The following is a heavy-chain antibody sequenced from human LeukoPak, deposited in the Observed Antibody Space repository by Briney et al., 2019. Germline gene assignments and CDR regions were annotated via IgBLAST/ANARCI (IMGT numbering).Heavy chain of an antibody. J-gene: IGHJ4*02. V-gene: IGHV4-61*02. D-gene: IGHD1-26*01. Sequence: SQTLSLTCTVSGASVNSGNYYWTWIRQPAGKRLEWIGRIYTSGNTNYNPSLKSRVTISIDASKNQFSLRLSSVTAADTAVYYCTRGGELMDFWGQGTLVTVSS. CDR1: GASVNSGNYY. CDR3: TRGGELMDF. CDR2: IYTSGNT.